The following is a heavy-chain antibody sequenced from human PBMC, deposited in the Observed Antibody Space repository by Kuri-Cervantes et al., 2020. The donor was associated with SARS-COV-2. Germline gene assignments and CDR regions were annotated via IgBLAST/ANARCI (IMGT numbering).Heavy chain of an antibody. V-gene: IGHV3-74*01. Sequence: GGSLRLSCAASGFTFSSHWMHWVRQAPGKGLVWVSRINSDGSSTSYADSVKGRFTISRDNAKNTLYLQMNSLRAEDTAVYYCAREDYSNYYYYYMDVWGKGTTVTVSS. CDR2: INSDGSST. CDR1: GFTFSSHW. D-gene: IGHD4-11*01. J-gene: IGHJ6*03. CDR3: AREDYSNYYYYYMDV.